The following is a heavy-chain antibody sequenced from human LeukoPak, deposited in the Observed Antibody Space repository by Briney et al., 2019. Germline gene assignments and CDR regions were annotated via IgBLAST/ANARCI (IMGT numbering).Heavy chain of an antibody. J-gene: IGHJ4*02. CDR2: IYTSGTT. CDR1: GGSFNNYY. Sequence: SETLSLTCTVSGGSFNNYYWSWIRQPAGKGLEWIGRIYTSGTTNYNPPLKSRATMSVATSKTQFSLKLSSVTAADTAVYYCARVGRTVTLRREYYFDYWGQGTLVSVSS. D-gene: IGHD4-17*01. CDR3: ARVGRTVTLRREYYFDY. V-gene: IGHV4-4*07.